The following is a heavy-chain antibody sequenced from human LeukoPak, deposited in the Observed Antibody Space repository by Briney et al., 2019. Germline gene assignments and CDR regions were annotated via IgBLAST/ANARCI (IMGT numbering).Heavy chain of an antibody. CDR2: IYYTGST. J-gene: IGHJ3*01. V-gene: IGHV4-59*01. CDR1: GGSIGTNQ. D-gene: IGHD2-21*01. CDR3: ASSRSVVIVKEL. Sequence: SETLSLTCTVSGGSIGTNQWNRIRQPPGKGLEWLGYIYYTGSTSYNPSLKSRVTMSVDTSKNLFSLKLTSVTAADTAVYYCASSRSVVIVKELWGQGTMVTVSS.